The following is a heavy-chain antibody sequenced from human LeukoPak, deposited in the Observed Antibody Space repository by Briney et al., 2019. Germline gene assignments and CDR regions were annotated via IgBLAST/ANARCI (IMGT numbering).Heavy chain of an antibody. D-gene: IGHD3-9*01. CDR2: IYYSGST. V-gene: IGHV4-39*07. CDR1: GGSISSSRYY. J-gene: IGHJ2*01. CDR3: ARQYSDILTGYHRGELYWYFDL. Sequence: SETLSLTCTVSGGSISSSRYYWGWIRQPPGKGLEWIASIYYSGSTYYNPSLKSRVTISVDTSKNQFSLKLSSVTAADTAVYYCARQYSDILTGYHRGELYWYFDLWGRGTLVTVSS.